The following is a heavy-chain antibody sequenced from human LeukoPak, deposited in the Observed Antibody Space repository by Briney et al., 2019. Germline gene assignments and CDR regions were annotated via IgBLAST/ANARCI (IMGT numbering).Heavy chain of an antibody. CDR3: AKDGGDSSNYYGMDV. J-gene: IGHJ6*02. CDR2: ISYDGSNK. CDR1: GFTFSSYG. V-gene: IGHV3-30*18. Sequence: GGSLRLSCAASGFTFSSYGMHWVRQAPGKGLEWVAVISYDGSNKYYADSVKGRFTISRDNSKNTLYLQMNSLRAEDTAVYYCAKDGGDSSNYYGMDVWGQWTTVTVSS. D-gene: IGHD2-2*01.